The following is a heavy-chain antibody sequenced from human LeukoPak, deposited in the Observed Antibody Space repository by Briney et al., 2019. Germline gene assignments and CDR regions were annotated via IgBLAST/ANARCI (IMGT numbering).Heavy chain of an antibody. V-gene: IGHV3-23*01. CDR3: AKDRHYDILTGYYQSDGMDV. CDR1: GFTFSRLA. J-gene: IGHJ6*02. D-gene: IGHD3-9*01. Sequence: GGSLRLSCTVSGFTFSRLAMSWVRQAPGKGLEWVSGISDSGGTTYYGDSVKGRFTISRDNSKNTLYLQMNSLRAEDTAVYYCAKDRHYDILTGYYQSDGMDVWGQGTTVTVSS. CDR2: ISDSGGTT.